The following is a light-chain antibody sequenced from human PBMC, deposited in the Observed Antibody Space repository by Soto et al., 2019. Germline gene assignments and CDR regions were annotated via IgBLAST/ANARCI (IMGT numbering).Light chain of an antibody. Sequence: DIQMTQSPSSLSASVGDRVTITCQASQDISNYLNWYQQKPGKAPKLLIYDASNLETGVPSRFSGSGSGTDFTFTISSLQPEDIETYYCQQYDNLPLTFGGGPKVDIK. V-gene: IGKV1-33*01. J-gene: IGKJ4*01. CDR2: DAS. CDR1: QDISNY. CDR3: QQYDNLPLT.